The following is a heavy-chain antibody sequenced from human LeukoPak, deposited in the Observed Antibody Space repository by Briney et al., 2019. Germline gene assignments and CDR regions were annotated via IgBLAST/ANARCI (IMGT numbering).Heavy chain of an antibody. CDR1: GGSISRYY. CDR2: IYTSGST. J-gene: IGHJ5*02. V-gene: IGHV4-4*07. Sequence: SETLSLTCTVSGGSISRYYWSWIRQPAGKGLEWIGRIYTSGSTNYNPSLKSRVTMSVDTSKNQFSLKLSSVTAADTAVYYCARDQKKSIIAARPGVSFDPWGQGTLVTVSS. D-gene: IGHD6-6*01. CDR3: ARDQKKSIIAARPGVSFDP.